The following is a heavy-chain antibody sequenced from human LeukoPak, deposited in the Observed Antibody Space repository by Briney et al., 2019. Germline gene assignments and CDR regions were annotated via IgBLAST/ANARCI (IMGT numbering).Heavy chain of an antibody. CDR1: GFTFTSYA. V-gene: IGHV3-23*01. CDR2: ISGSGGST. CDR3: AKGSQSYYYRMDV. J-gene: IGHJ6*02. Sequence: PGGSLRLSCAASGFTFTSYAMSWVRQAPGKGLEWVSAISGSGGSTYYADSLKGRFTISRDNSKNTLYLQMNSLRAEDTAVYYCAKGSQSYYYRMDVWGQGTTVTVSS.